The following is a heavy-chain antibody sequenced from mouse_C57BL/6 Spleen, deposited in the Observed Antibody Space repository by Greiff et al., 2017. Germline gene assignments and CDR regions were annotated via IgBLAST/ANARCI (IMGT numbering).Heavy chain of an antibody. J-gene: IGHJ3*01. CDR1: GYTFTSYW. CDR3: ARHYYGCGWGFAY. V-gene: IGHV1-69*01. CDR2: IDPSDSYT. Sequence: QVQLQQPGAELVMPGASVKLSCKASGYTFTSYWMHWVKQRPGQGLEWIGEIDPSDSYTNYNQKFKGKSTLTVDKSSSTAYMQLSSLTSEDSAVYYCARHYYGCGWGFAYWGKGTLVTVSA. D-gene: IGHD2-2*01.